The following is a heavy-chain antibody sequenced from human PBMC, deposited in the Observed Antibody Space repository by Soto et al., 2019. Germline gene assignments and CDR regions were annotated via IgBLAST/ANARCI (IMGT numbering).Heavy chain of an antibody. D-gene: IGHD3-16*01. J-gene: IGHJ4*02. CDR3: ARQTGGFGYYFDY. V-gene: IGHV4-39*01. CDR2: VYYNGRT. CDR1: GGSISSNLYY. Sequence: QLQLQESGPGLVKPSETLSLTCTVSGGSISSNLYYWCWVRQPPGKGLEWIGAVYYNGRTWYNPSLNSRVIISVDTLRNQFSLNLRSVTASDTAVYYCARQTGGFGYYFDYWGQGDLVTVSS.